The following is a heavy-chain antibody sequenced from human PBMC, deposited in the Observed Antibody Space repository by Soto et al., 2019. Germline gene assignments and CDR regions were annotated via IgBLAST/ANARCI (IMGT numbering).Heavy chain of an antibody. V-gene: IGHV5-51*01. J-gene: IGHJ6*02. CDR1: GYXFTSYW. CDR2: IYPGDSDT. D-gene: IGHD3-10*01. Sequence: PXEXLKISCKGSGYXFTSYWIGWVRHMPGKGLEWIGSIYPGDSDTRYSPSFQGHVTISAYKSISTAYLQWSSLKASDTAMYYCARRGSYASGKKIRDFYYYYYGMDVWGQGTTGTVSS. CDR3: ARRGSYASGKKIRDFYYYYYGMDV.